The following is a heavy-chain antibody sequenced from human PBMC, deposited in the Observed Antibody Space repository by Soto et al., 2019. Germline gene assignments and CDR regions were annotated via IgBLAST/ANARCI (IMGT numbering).Heavy chain of an antibody. CDR2: IYYSGST. CDR3: ATLWFGEGNY. CDR1: GGSISSSSYY. Sequence: QLQLQESGPGLVKPSETLSLTCTVSGGSISSSSYYWGWIRQPPGKGLEWIGSIYYSGSTYYNPSLRSAFTISVDTPKNRFSLKLSSVTAADTAVYYCATLWFGEGNYWGQGTLVTVSS. D-gene: IGHD3-10*01. J-gene: IGHJ4*02. V-gene: IGHV4-39*01.